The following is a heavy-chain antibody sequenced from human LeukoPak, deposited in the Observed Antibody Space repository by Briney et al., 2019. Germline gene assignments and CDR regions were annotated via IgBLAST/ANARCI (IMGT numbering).Heavy chain of an antibody. J-gene: IGHJ5*02. D-gene: IGHD4-17*01. V-gene: IGHV1-18*01. Sequence: ASVTVSCKASGYTFTSYGISWVRQAPGQGLEWMGWISAYNGTPNYAQKLQGRVTLTTDTSTSTAYMELRSLRSDDTAVYYCAGDTVTTENWFDPWGQGTLVTVSS. CDR1: GYTFTSYG. CDR2: ISAYNGTP. CDR3: AGDTVTTENWFDP.